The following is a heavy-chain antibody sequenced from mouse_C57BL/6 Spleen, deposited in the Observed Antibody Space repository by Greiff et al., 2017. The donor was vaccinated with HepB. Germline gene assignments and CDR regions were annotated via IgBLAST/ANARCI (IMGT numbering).Heavy chain of an antibody. V-gene: IGHV5-4*01. J-gene: IGHJ2*01. D-gene: IGHD2-1*01. Sequence: EVKVEESGGGLVKPGGSLKLSCAASGFTFSSYAMSWVRQTPEKRLEWVATISDGGSYTYYPDNVKGRFTISRDNAKNNLYLQMSHLKSEDTAMYYCARDGNWDYFDYWGQGTTLTVSS. CDR3: ARDGNWDYFDY. CDR1: GFTFSSYA. CDR2: ISDGGSYT.